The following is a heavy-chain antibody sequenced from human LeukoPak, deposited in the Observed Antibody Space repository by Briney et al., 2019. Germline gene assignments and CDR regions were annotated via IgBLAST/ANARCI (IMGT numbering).Heavy chain of an antibody. J-gene: IGHJ5*02. Sequence: SETLSLTCAVYGGSFRGYYWSWLRQPPGKGLEWIGEINHSGSTNYNPSLKSRVTISVDTSKNQFSLKLSSVTAADTAVYYCAIHIVVVPAAKKKNRFDPWGQGTLVTVSS. V-gene: IGHV4-34*01. CDR3: AIHIVVVPAAKKKNRFDP. CDR2: INHSGST. D-gene: IGHD2-2*01. CDR1: GGSFRGYY.